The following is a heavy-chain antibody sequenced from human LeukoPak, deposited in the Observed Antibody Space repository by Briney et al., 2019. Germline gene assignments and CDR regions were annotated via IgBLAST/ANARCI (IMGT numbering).Heavy chain of an antibody. J-gene: IGHJ4*02. CDR2: INHSGST. D-gene: IGHD2-15*01. CDR1: GVSFSGYY. Sequence: PSESLSLTCAVYGVSFSGYYWSWSRQPPGKGLEWIGEINHSGSTNYNPSLKSRQAISVDTSKNQFSLKLSSVTAADTAVYYCARGRVVVVAATYFDYWGQGTLDPVSS. CDR3: ARGRVVVVAATYFDY. V-gene: IGHV4-34*01.